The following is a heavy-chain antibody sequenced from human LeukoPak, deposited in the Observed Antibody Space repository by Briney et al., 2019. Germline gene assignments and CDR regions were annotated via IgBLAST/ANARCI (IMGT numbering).Heavy chain of an antibody. CDR3: AKDGDTAMGSRTPDLESYYFDY. D-gene: IGHD5-18*01. CDR1: GFTFSSYG. Sequence: PGGSLRLSCAASGFTFSSYGMHWVRQAPGKGLEWVAVISYDGSNKYYADSVKGRFTISRDNSKNTLYLQMNSLRAEDTAVYYCAKDGDTAMGSRTPDLESYYFDYWGQGTLVTVSS. V-gene: IGHV3-30*18. J-gene: IGHJ4*02. CDR2: ISYDGSNK.